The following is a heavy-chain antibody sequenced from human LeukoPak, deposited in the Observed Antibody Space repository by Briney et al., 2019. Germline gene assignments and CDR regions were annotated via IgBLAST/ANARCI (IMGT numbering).Heavy chain of an antibody. D-gene: IGHD2-2*01. V-gene: IGHV4-4*07. CDR1: GGSISSYY. CDR3: ARELRGDIVVVPAAMCWFDP. CDR2: IYTSGST. J-gene: IGHJ5*02. Sequence: SETLSLTCTVSGGSISSYYWSWIRQPAGKGLEWIGRIYTSGSTNYNPSLKSRVTMSVDTSKNQFSLKLSSVTAADTAVYYCARELRGDIVVVPAAMCWFDPWGQGPLVTVSS.